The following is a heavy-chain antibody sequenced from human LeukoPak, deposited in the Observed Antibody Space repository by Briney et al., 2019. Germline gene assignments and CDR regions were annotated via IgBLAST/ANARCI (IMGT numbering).Heavy chain of an antibody. D-gene: IGHD3-9*01. CDR2: IYHSGST. V-gene: IGHV4-38-2*01. CDR3: AKATYYDILTGYEDY. Sequence: SETLSLTCAVSGYSISSGYYWGWIRRPPGKGLEWIGSIYHSGSTYYNPSLKSRVTISVDTSKNQFSLKLSSVTAADTAVYYCAKATYYDILTGYEDYWGQGTLVTVSS. J-gene: IGHJ4*02. CDR1: GYSISSGYY.